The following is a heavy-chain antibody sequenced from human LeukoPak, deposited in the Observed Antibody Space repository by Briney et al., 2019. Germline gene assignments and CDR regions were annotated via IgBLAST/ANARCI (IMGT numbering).Heavy chain of an antibody. Sequence: SETLSLTCTVSGGSLSNYYWTWIRQPPGKGLEWIAYIYYSGTTNYNPSLKSRVTMSVDTSKNQFSLKLNSVTAADTAVYYCARSGTLTGYLYWGQGALVTVSS. CDR2: IYYSGTT. V-gene: IGHV4-59*01. CDR3: ARSGTLTGYLY. D-gene: IGHD3-9*01. CDR1: GGSLSNYY. J-gene: IGHJ4*02.